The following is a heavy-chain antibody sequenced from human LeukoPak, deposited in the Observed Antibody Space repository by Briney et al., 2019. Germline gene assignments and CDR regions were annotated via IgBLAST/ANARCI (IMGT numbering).Heavy chain of an antibody. J-gene: IGHJ6*03. CDR3: ARTTEGYCRSVSCSGFSYSYYRDV. Sequence: PSQTLSLTCTVSGHSISSSTYYWGWLRQPPGKGLEWLRNIYYTGSTYYNSTFKRRVTISVDTSKSQYSQKLSYVIAADTAVYYCARTTEGYCRSVSCSGFSYSYYRDVWGKGTTVTISS. D-gene: IGHD2-2*01. CDR1: GHSISSSTYY. CDR2: IYYTGST. V-gene: IGHV4-39*07.